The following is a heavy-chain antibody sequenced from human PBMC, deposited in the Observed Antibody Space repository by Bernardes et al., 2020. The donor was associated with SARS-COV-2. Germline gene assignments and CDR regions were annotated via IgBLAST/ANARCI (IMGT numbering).Heavy chain of an antibody. CDR1: GSTFTGYY. V-gene: IGHV1-2*02. CDR3: AKEDYYDSSGYWRDYYYYGMDV. J-gene: IGHJ6*02. Sequence: VKVSCKASGSTFTGYYMHWVRQAPGQGLEWMGWLNPNSGGTNYAQKFQGRVTMTRDTSISTAYMELSRLRSDDTAVYYCAKEDYYDSSGYWRDYYYYGMDVWGQGTTVTVSS. D-gene: IGHD3-22*01. CDR2: LNPNSGGT.